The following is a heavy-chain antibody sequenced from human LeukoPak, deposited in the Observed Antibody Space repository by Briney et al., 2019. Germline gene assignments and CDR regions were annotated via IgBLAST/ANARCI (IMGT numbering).Heavy chain of an antibody. CDR3: ARLRRNSDKSGFYYYYDY. Sequence: GGSLRLSCAASGLTFSSFSFNWVRQGPGKGLEWVSPINTVASYIYYADSVKGRFTISRDNAKNSLYLQMNSLRAEDTGVYYCARLRRNSDKSGFYYYYDYWGQGTLVTVSS. V-gene: IGHV3-21*06. CDR1: GLTFSSFS. D-gene: IGHD3-22*01. CDR2: INTVASYI. J-gene: IGHJ4*02.